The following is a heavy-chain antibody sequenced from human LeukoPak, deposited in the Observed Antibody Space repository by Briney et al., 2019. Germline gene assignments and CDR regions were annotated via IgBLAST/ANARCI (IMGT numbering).Heavy chain of an antibody. Sequence: TVSLSCRYSGHTFTVYYMHWVRRAPGQGLERMGWINPNSGGTNYAQKFQGRVTMTRDTSISTAYMELSRLRSDDTAVYYCARTPAYYYDSSGYYYRPLDYWGQGTLVTVSS. V-gene: IGHV1-2*02. J-gene: IGHJ4*02. CDR2: INPNSGGT. CDR3: ARTPAYYYDSSGYYYRPLDY. D-gene: IGHD3-22*01. CDR1: GHTFTVYY.